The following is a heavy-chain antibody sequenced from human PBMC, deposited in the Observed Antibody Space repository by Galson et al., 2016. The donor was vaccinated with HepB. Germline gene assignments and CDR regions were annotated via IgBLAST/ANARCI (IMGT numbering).Heavy chain of an antibody. V-gene: IGHV1-3*01. J-gene: IGHJ4*02. CDR1: GYTFSSYA. Sequence: SVKVSCKASGYTFSSYAIHWLRQAPGQRLEWVGWINSASGDTTYSQRFQDRLTIARDTSATTAYLELSGLRSEDTAGYFCAKGAGGYYDYWGQGTLVTVSS. CDR3: AKGAGGYYDY. CDR2: INSASGDT. D-gene: IGHD4/OR15-4a*01.